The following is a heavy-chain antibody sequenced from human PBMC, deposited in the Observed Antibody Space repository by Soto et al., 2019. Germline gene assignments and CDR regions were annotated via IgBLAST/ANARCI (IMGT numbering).Heavy chain of an antibody. D-gene: IGHD5-12*01. V-gene: IGHV1-69*12. CDR3: VRVVAIPGYPDN. J-gene: IGHJ4*02. Sequence: QLQLVQSGAEVRQPASSVKVSCKTSGGTFSSYAISWVRQAPGQGLEWMGGIVPIVDTSTYAQKFQGRVTITADESTSTVYMELSSLRSDDTAVYYCVRVVAIPGYPDNWGQGTLVTVSS. CDR1: GGTFSSYA. CDR2: IVPIVDTS.